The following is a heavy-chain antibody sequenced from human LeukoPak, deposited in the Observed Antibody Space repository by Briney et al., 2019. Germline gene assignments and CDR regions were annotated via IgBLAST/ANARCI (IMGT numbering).Heavy chain of an antibody. CDR1: GFTFSSYA. J-gene: IGHJ4*02. D-gene: IGHD3-10*01. Sequence: PGGSLRLSCAASGFTFSSYAMSWVRQAPGKGLEWVSAISGSGGSTYYADSVKGRFTISRDNSKNTLYLQMNSLRAEDTAVYYCAEDKSPHITMVRGVISYWGQGTLVTVSS. CDR3: AEDKSPHITMVRGVISY. CDR2: ISGSGGST. V-gene: IGHV3-23*01.